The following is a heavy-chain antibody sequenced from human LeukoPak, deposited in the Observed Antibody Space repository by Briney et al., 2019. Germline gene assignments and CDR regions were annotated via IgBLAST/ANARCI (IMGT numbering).Heavy chain of an antibody. J-gene: IGHJ6*02. Sequence: HPGRSLRLSCAASGFTFSSYGVHWVRQAPGKGLEWVAVIWYDGSNKYYADSVKGRFTISRDNSKNTLYLQMNSLRAEDTAVYYCARGTGDIVFDYYYYGMDVWGQGTTVTVSS. CDR2: IWYDGSNK. D-gene: IGHD5-12*01. CDR3: ARGTGDIVFDYYYYGMDV. CDR1: GFTFSSYG. V-gene: IGHV3-33*01.